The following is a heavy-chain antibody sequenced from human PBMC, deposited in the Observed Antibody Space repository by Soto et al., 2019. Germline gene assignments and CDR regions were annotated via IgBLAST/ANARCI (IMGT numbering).Heavy chain of an antibody. CDR3: ARDVGFGGDEEPPDF. CDR2: IWYDGSNK. J-gene: IGHJ4*02. CDR1: GFTFSSYG. Sequence: QVQLVESGGGVVQPGRSLRLSCAASGFTFSSYGMHWVRQAPGKGLEWVAVIWYDGSNKYYADSVKGRFTISRDNSKNTGYLQMISLRAEDTAVYYFARDVGFGGDEEPPDFWGQGALVIVTS. D-gene: IGHD2-21*02. V-gene: IGHV3-33*01.